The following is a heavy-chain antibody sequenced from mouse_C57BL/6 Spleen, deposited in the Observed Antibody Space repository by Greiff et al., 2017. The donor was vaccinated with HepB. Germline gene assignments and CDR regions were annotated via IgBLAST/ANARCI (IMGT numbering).Heavy chain of an antibody. CDR1: GYTFTDYN. Sequence: VHVKQSGPELVKPGASVKMSCKASGYTFTDYNMHWVKQSHGKSLEWIGYINPNNGGTSYNQKFKGKATLTVNKSSSTAYMELRSLTSEDSAVYYYARRGYGNYFGYWGQGTTLTVSS. J-gene: IGHJ2*01. D-gene: IGHD2-10*02. V-gene: IGHV1-22*01. CDR2: INPNNGGT. CDR3: ARRGYGNYFGY.